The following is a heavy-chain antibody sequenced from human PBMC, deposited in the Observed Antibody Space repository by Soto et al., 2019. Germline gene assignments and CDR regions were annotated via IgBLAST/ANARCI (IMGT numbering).Heavy chain of an antibody. J-gene: IGHJ4*02. D-gene: IGHD2-2*01. CDR3: ARGGHVGSATSCCHNF. Sequence: SETLSLTCTVSGDSISSGFYYWTWIRQTPGKGLGWIGYTFHSGATYFNSSLEGRVSISVDTSKNQFFLKLTSVTAADTAVYYCARGGHVGSATSCCHNFWGQGTLVTVSS. V-gene: IGHV4-30-4*01. CDR2: TFHSGAT. CDR1: GDSISSGFYY.